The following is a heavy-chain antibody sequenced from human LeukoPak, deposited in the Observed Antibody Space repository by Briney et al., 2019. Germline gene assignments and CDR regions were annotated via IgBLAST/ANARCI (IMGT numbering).Heavy chain of an antibody. CDR1: GYTFTIYG. Sequence: GASVTLSFTPSGYTFTIYGISWVRQAPGQGLEWMAWINPYNGNTNYAQKLRGRVTMTTDTSTGTAYMELRSLTSDDTAVYYCARDPGGYPYFFDFWGQGTLVTVSS. V-gene: IGHV1-18*01. J-gene: IGHJ4*02. D-gene: IGHD3-22*01. CDR2: INPYNGNT. CDR3: ARDPGGYPYFFDF.